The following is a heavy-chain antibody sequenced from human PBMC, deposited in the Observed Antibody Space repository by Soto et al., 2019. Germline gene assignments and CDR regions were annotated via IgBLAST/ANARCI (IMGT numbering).Heavy chain of an antibody. D-gene: IGHD5-18*01. CDR1: GGSISSGGYS. Sequence: SETLSLTCAVSGGSISSGGYSWSWIRQPPGKGLEWIGYIYHSGSTYYNPSLKSRVTISVDRSKNQFSLKLSSVTAADTAVYYCARQLGYSYGPGVFDSWGQGTLVTVSS. CDR3: ARQLGYSYGPGVFDS. J-gene: IGHJ4*02. CDR2: IYHSGST. V-gene: IGHV4-30-2*01.